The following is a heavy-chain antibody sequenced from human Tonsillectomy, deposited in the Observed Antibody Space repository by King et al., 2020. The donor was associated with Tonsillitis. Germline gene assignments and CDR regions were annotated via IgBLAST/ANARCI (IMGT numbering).Heavy chain of an antibody. Sequence: VQLVESGGGLVHSGRSLRLSCAASGITFDDYAMHWVRQAPGKGLEWVSGITWNSGSIAYADSVKGRFTISRDNAKNSLYLQMNSLRTEDTALYYCAKDIGPTYYGMDVWGQGTTVTVSS. CDR2: ITWNSGSI. V-gene: IGHV3-9*01. J-gene: IGHJ6*02. CDR3: AKDIGPTYYGMDV. CDR1: GITFDDYA.